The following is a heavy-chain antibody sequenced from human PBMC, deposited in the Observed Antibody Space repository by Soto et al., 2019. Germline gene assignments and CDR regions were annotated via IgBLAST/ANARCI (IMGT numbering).Heavy chain of an antibody. Sequence: GGSLRLSCAASGFTFSSYGMHWVRQAPGKGLEWVAVIWYDGSNKYYADSVKGRFTISRDNSKNTLYLQMNSLRAEDTAVYYCARDGYSSGRYFDYWGQGTLVTVSS. CDR3: ARDGYSSGRYFDY. J-gene: IGHJ4*02. V-gene: IGHV3-33*01. CDR2: IWYDGSNK. D-gene: IGHD6-19*01. CDR1: GFTFSSYG.